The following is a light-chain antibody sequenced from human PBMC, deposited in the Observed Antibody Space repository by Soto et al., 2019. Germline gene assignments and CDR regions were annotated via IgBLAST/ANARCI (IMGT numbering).Light chain of an antibody. CDR1: SSDVGGYNY. V-gene: IGLV2-14*01. CDR2: EVS. Sequence: SALTQPASVSGSPGQSITISCIGTSSDVGGYNYVSWYQHHPGKAPKLMIYEVSNRPSGVSNRFSGSKSGNTASLTISGLQAEDEADYYCSSYTSSRNVFGTGTKLTVL. J-gene: IGLJ1*01. CDR3: SSYTSSRNV.